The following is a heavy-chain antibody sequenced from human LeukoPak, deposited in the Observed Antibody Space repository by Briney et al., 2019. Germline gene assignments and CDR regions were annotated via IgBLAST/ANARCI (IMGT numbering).Heavy chain of an antibody. V-gene: IGHV3-23*01. CDR3: AKDQRTAPRGIDF. D-gene: IGHD2-21*02. Sequence: GGSLRLSCSASGFTFRSYAMSSVRQAPGKGLEWVAGISSSISSTHYADSVKGRFTISRDNSKDTLYLQMNSLGAEDTAVYYCAKDQRTAPRGIDFWGQGALVTVSS. CDR1: GFTFRSYA. CDR2: ISSSISST. J-gene: IGHJ4*02.